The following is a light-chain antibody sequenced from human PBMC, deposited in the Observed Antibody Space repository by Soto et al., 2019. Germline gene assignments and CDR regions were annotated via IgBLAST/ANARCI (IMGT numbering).Light chain of an antibody. Sequence: DIQMTQSPSSLSASVGDRVTITCQASQDISNYLNWYQQKPGKAPKLLIYDASNLETGVPSRFSGSGSGTDFPFTISRLQPEDIATYYCQQYDNPPTFGQGTKLEIK. CDR2: DAS. CDR1: QDISNY. J-gene: IGKJ2*01. V-gene: IGKV1-33*01. CDR3: QQYDNPPT.